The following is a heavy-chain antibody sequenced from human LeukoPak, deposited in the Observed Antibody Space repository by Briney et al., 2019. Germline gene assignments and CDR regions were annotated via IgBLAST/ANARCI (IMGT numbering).Heavy chain of an antibody. CDR1: GFTFSSYG. Sequence: PGRSLRLSCAASGFTFSSYGMHWVRQAPGKGLEWVAVISYDGSNKYYADSVKGRFTISRDNSKNTLYLQMNSLRAEDTALYHCARVRGTQRTYCSSTSCPNTMYYFDYWGQGTLVTVSS. D-gene: IGHD2-2*01. CDR2: ISYDGSNK. CDR3: ARVRGTQRTYCSSTSCPNTMYYFDY. V-gene: IGHV3-30*03. J-gene: IGHJ4*02.